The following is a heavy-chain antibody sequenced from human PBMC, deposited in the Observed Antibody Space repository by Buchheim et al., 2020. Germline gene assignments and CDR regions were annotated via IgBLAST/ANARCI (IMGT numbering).Heavy chain of an antibody. CDR3: AKTGGSSWANDY. V-gene: IGHV3-23*04. J-gene: IGHJ4*02. Sequence: MQLAESGGGLVQPGGSLRLSCAVSGFAFSNYAMTWVRQAPGKGLEWVSVISGGGDNTYFADSVWGRFTVSSDNSKNTRYLQMNSLRAEDTAIYYCAKTGGSSWANDYWGQGTL. CDR1: GFAFSNYA. CDR2: ISGGGDNT. D-gene: IGHD6-6*01.